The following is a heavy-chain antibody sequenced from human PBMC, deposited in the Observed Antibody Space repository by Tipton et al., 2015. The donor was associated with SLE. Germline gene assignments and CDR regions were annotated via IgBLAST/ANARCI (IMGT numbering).Heavy chain of an antibody. D-gene: IGHD6-19*01. CDR3: ANPPSVAGPNWCFDL. CDR1: GFTFSSYA. Sequence: GSLRLSCAASGFTFSSYAMSWVRQAPGKGLEWVSAISGSGGSTYYADSVKGRFTISRDNSKNTLYLQMNSLRAEETAVYYCANPPSVAGPNWCFDLWGRGTLVTVSS. V-gene: IGHV3-23*01. J-gene: IGHJ2*01. CDR2: ISGSGGST.